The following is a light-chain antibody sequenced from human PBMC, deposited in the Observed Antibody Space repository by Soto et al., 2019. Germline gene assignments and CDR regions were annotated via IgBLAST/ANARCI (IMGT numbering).Light chain of an antibody. J-gene: IGKJ5*01. Sequence: DIQMTQSPSSLSASVGDRVTIICQASQDINNYLNWYQQKPGKAPKLLIYDSSNLEIGVPSRFSGSGYGTRFSFTISSLQPEDIATYYCQQFVNLPFTFGQGTRLEMK. CDR1: QDINNY. CDR2: DSS. CDR3: QQFVNLPFT. V-gene: IGKV1-33*01.